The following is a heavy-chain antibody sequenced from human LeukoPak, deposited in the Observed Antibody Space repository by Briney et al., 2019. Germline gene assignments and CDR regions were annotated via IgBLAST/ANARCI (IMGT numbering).Heavy chain of an antibody. Sequence: PGRSLRLSCAASGFTFSSYGMHWVRQAPGKGLEWVAVISYDVGKKYYADSVKGRFTISRDNSKNTLYLQMNSLRAEDTAVYYCAKDPHDSGKNWGQGTLVTVSS. CDR2: ISYDVGKK. V-gene: IGHV3-30*18. J-gene: IGHJ4*02. D-gene: IGHD3-22*01. CDR1: GFTFSSYG. CDR3: AKDPHDSGKN.